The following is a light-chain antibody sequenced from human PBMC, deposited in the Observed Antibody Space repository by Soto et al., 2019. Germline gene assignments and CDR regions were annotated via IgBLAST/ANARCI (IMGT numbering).Light chain of an antibody. CDR1: SSDVGGYNY. J-gene: IGLJ1*01. CDR3: SSYSLITPYV. Sequence: QSVLPQPPSASGSPGQSVTISCTGTSSDVGGYNYVSWYQQYPGKAPKLMIYEVTKRPSGVPDRFSGSKSGNTASLTISGLQAEDEADYYCSSYSLITPYVFGTGTKVTVL. CDR2: EVT. V-gene: IGLV2-8*01.